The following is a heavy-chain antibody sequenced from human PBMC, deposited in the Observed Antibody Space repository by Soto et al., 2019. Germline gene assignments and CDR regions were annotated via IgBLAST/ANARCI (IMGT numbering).Heavy chain of an antibody. Sequence: ASVNVSCKASGYTFTSYAMHWVRQAPGQRLEWMGWINAGNGNTKYSQKFQGRVTITRDTSASTAYMELSSLRSEDTAVYYCARKRITIFGGGYYYGMDFWGQGTTVTGS. V-gene: IGHV1-3*01. CDR3: ARKRITIFGGGYYYGMDF. CDR2: INAGNGNT. CDR1: GYTFTSYA. D-gene: IGHD3-3*01. J-gene: IGHJ6*01.